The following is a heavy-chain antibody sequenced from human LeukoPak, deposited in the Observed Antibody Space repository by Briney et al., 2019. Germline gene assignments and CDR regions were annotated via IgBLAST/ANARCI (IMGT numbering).Heavy chain of an antibody. J-gene: IGHJ4*02. CDR3: AKFRPADYDSSGYYHGLYYFDY. CDR1: GFTVSSNY. D-gene: IGHD3-22*01. V-gene: IGHV3-53*01. CDR2: IYSDGRT. Sequence: PGGSLRLSCAASGFTVSSNYMSWVRQAPGKGLEWVSVIYSDGRTYYADSVKGRFTISRDNSKNTLCLQMNSLRAEDTAVYYCAKFRPADYDSSGYYHGLYYFDYWGQGTLVTVSS.